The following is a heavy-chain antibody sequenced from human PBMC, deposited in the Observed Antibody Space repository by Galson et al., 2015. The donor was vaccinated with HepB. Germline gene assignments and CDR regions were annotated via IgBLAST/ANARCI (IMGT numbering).Heavy chain of an antibody. Sequence: LRLSCAASGFTFSGSGIHWVRLASGKGLEWVGRIRNRANNYATAYAASVRGRFTVSRDDTKNTGYLQMNSLKNEDTAVYYCTRPGYGSSWFLDYSHGMDIWGQGTMVIVS. CDR3: TRPGYGSSWFLDYSHGMDI. D-gene: IGHD6-13*01. CDR2: IRNRANNYAT. J-gene: IGHJ6*02. CDR1: GFTFSGSG. V-gene: IGHV3-73*01.